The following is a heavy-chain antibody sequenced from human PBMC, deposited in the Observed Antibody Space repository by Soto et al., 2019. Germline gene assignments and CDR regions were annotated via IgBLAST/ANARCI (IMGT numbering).Heavy chain of an antibody. CDR3: ARKKWGSGSRWLDP. Sequence: QVQVVQSGAEEKKPGASVKVSCKASGYTYISYSMHWVRQAPGQRLEWMGWINVGNGNTKYSQNFQGRVTINQDTSASTVYMELSSRTSEDTAVYYCARKKWGSGSRWLDPWGQGTLVTVSS. D-gene: IGHD6-19*01. CDR2: INVGNGNT. CDR1: GYTYISYS. J-gene: IGHJ5*02. V-gene: IGHV1-3*05.